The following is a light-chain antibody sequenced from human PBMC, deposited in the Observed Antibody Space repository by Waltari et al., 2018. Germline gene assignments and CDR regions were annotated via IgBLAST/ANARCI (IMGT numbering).Light chain of an antibody. CDR2: ENH. CDR3: SAWDSSLSTVL. J-gene: IGLJ2*01. V-gene: IGLV1-40*01. CDR1: SSNIGAGYY. Sequence: QSVLTQPPSASGAPGQRVTISCTGSSSNIGAGYYVSWYQQFPRTAPKLLIYENHKRPSGVSDRFSGSKSGTSASLTITGLQSEDEADYYCSAWDSSLSTVLFGGGTRLTVL.